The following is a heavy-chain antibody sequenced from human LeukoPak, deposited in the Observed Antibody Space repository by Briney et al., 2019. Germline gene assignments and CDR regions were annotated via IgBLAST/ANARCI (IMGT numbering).Heavy chain of an antibody. Sequence: GRSLTLSCTASGFTFSRYYRRWVRQAPGKGLEWVAVISSDGSITSYGDSVKGRFTISRDNSKNTPYLQMNSLRAEDTAVYYCENKPRGEFYFNGWGQGTPVTVSS. CDR2: ISSDGSIT. J-gene: IGHJ4*01. CDR3: ENKPRGEFYFNG. CDR1: GFTFSRYY. V-gene: IGHV3-30-3*01. D-gene: IGHD3-16*01.